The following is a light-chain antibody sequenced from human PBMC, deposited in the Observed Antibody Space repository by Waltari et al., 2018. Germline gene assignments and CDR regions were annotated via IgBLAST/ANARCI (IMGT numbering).Light chain of an antibody. V-gene: IGLV2-23*02. Sequence: QSALTQPASVSGSPGQSISISCTGSSSDVGGYNLVSWYQQHPGKAPKLIIYEVTKRPSGVSNRFSGSKSDNTASLTISGLQAEEEADYYCCSYAGSNLGVFGTGTKVTVL. CDR1: SSDVGGYNL. CDR3: CSYAGSNLGV. J-gene: IGLJ1*01. CDR2: EVT.